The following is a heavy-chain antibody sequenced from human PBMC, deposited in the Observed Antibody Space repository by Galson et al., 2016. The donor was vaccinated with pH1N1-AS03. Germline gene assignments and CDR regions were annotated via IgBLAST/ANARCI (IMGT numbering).Heavy chain of an antibody. Sequence: LTCTVSGGSLPDYQWSWIRQSPGKGLEWLGEISHSGNTDYNPSLKSRVYLSVDTSKDQFSLNLSSMTAADAAVYACASGNPFLGSSWYEDSWGQGTLVIVSS. CDR1: GGSLPDYQ. V-gene: IGHV4-34*01. J-gene: IGHJ4*02. D-gene: IGHD6-13*01. CDR2: ISHSGNT. CDR3: ASGNPFLGSSWYEDS.